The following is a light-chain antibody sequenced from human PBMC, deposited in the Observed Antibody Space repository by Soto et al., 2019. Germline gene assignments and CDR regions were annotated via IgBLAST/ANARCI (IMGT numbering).Light chain of an antibody. Sequence: IQLTQSPSSLSASVGDRVTITCRASQDIAIYLAWYQQKPGEAPKLLIYAASTLYGGVPSRFSGSGSGTDFALTITSLQAEDFATYYCQQLRMYPSTFGGGTKLAI. CDR1: QDIAIY. V-gene: IGKV1-9*01. J-gene: IGKJ4*01. CDR2: AAS. CDR3: QQLRMYPST.